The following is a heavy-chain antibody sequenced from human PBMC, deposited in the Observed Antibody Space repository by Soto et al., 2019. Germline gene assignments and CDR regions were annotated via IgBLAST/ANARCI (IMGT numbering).Heavy chain of an antibody. CDR1: GFIFSEYG. J-gene: IGHJ6*01. V-gene: IGHV3-33*01. CDR3: ARWWNDEEWVETMDV. Sequence: QVQLVESGGAVVQPGRSLRLSCGASGFIFSEYGMHWVRQAPGKGREWVAVIYYDGSNEHYSESVRGRFTISRDNSKNMLYLEMNSLRAEDTAIYYCARWWNDEEWVETMDVWGQGTTVTVSS. CDR2: IYYDGSNE. D-gene: IGHD1-1*01.